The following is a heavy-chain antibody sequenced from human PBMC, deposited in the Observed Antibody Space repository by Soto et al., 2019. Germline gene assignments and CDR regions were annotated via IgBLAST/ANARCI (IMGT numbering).Heavy chain of an antibody. J-gene: IGHJ5*02. CDR3: ARVGVTGYSSSWYLNWFDP. D-gene: IGHD6-13*01. CDR2: IYYSGST. CDR1: GGSISSYY. Sequence: SETLSLTCTVSGGSISSYYWSWIRQPPGKGLEWIGYIYYSGSTNYNPSLKSRVTISVDTSKNQFSLNLSSVTAADTAVYYCARVGVTGYSSSWYLNWFDPWGPGTLVTV. V-gene: IGHV4-59*01.